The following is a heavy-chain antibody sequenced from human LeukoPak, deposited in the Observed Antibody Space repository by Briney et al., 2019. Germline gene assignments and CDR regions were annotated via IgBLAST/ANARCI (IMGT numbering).Heavy chain of an antibody. Sequence: GGSLRLSCSAFGFTFNDYAMTWVRQAPGKGLEWVGFIRNKANGGTSDYAASVKGRFTISRDDSKAIAYLQMTSLETEDTALYYCSRAQVTGWLGINDFWGQGALATVSS. V-gene: IGHV3-49*04. J-gene: IGHJ4*02. CDR3: SRAQVTGWLGINDF. CDR2: IRNKANGGTS. CDR1: GFTFNDYA. D-gene: IGHD6-19*01.